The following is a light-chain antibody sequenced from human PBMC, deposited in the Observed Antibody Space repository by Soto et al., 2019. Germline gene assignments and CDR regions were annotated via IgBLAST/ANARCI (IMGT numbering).Light chain of an antibody. CDR2: DVS. V-gene: IGLV2-11*01. CDR1: SSDVGAYNY. J-gene: IGLJ3*02. Sequence: QSALTQPRSVSGSPGQSVTISCTGTSSDVGAYNYVSWYQQHPDTAPKLMIYDVSKRPSGVPDRFSGSKSGNTASLTISGLQAEDEADYFCCSYAGSSTWVFGGGTKLTVL. CDR3: CSYAGSSTWV.